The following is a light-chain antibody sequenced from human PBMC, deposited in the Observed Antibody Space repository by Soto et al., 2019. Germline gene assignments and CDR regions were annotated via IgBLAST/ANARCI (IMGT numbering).Light chain of an antibody. CDR2: GAS. Sequence: EIVMTQSPATLSVSPGERVTLSCRASQSVSSNLAWYRQKPGQAPRLLIYGASTRATGIPDRFSGSGSGTEFTLAISSLQFEDFAVYYCQQYENWYTFGQGTKLEIK. CDR3: QQYENWYT. J-gene: IGKJ2*01. V-gene: IGKV3-15*01. CDR1: QSVSSN.